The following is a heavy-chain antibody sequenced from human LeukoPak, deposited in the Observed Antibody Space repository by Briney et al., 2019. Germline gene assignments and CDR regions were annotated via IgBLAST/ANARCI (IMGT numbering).Heavy chain of an antibody. J-gene: IGHJ4*02. D-gene: IGHD3-10*01. CDR3: ARTEGKKNGELWSY. CDR2: ISSSSSYI. CDR1: GFTSSSYS. V-gene: IGHV3-21*01. Sequence: GGSLRLSCAASGFTSSSYSMSWVRQAPGKGLEWVSSISSSSSYIYYADSVKGRFTTSRDNAKNSLYLQMNSLRAEDTAVYYCARTEGKKNGELWSYWGQGTLVTVSS.